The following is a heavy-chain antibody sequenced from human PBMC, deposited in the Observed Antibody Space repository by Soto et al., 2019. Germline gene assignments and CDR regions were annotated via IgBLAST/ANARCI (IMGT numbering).Heavy chain of an antibody. D-gene: IGHD3-3*01. V-gene: IGHV3-23*01. Sequence: PGGSLRLSCAASGFTFSSYAMSWVRQAPGKGLEWVSAISGSGGSTYYADSVKGRFTISRDNSKNTLYLQMNSLRAEDTAVYYCAKDRSITIFGVVINLDYWGQGTLVTSPQ. CDR2: ISGSGGST. CDR3: AKDRSITIFGVVINLDY. CDR1: GFTFSSYA. J-gene: IGHJ4*02.